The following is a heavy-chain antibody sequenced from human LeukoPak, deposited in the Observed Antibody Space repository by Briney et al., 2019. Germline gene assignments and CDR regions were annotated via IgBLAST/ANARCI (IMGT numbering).Heavy chain of an antibody. Sequence: GGSLRLSCAASGFTFSSYDMNWVRQAPGKGLEYVSAINGNGDSTYYGDSVKGRFFISRDNSKNTVYLQMGSLRAEDMAVYYCARVGSGYDYWGQGTLVTVSS. D-gene: IGHD3-22*01. CDR2: INGNGDST. V-gene: IGHV3-64*02. CDR1: GFTFSSYD. CDR3: ARVGSGYDY. J-gene: IGHJ4*02.